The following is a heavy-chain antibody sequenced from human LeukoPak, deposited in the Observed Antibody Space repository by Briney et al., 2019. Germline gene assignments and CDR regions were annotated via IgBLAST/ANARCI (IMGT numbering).Heavy chain of an antibody. CDR2: IYPGDSDT. D-gene: IGHD3-22*01. Sequence: GKSLKTSCKGSVYSFTSYWIGWVRQMPGKGLEWMGIIYPGDSDTRYSPSFQGQVTISADKSISTAYLQWSSLKASDTAMYYCARPIYPYYEVDYWGQGTLVTVSS. CDR1: VYSFTSYW. J-gene: IGHJ4*02. CDR3: ARPIYPYYEVDY. V-gene: IGHV5-51*01.